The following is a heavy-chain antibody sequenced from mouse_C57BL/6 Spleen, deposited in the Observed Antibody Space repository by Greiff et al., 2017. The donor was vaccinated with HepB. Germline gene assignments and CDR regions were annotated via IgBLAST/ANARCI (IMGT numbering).Heavy chain of an antibody. Sequence: QVQLQQPGAELVRPGSSVKLSCKASGYTFTSYWMDWVKQRPGQGLEWIGNIYPSDSETHYNQKFKDKATLTVDKSSSTAYMQLSSLTSEDSAVYYCARSGTTDYFDYWGQGTTLTVSS. V-gene: IGHV1-61*01. CDR2: IYPSDSET. CDR1: GYTFTSYW. CDR3: ARSGTTDYFDY. D-gene: IGHD1-1*01. J-gene: IGHJ2*01.